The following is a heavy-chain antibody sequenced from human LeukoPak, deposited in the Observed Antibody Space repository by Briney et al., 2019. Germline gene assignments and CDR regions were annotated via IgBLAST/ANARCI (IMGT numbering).Heavy chain of an antibody. V-gene: IGHV4-59*08. CDR3: ARHVGIAAAGGDAFDI. J-gene: IGHJ3*02. Sequence: SETLSLTCTVSGGSISSYSWSWIRQPPGKGLEWLGYISYSGSTNYNPSLKSRVTISVDTSKNQFSLKLSSVTAADTAVYYCARHVGIAAAGGDAFDIWGQGTMVTVSS. CDR2: ISYSGST. D-gene: IGHD6-13*01. CDR1: GGSISSYS.